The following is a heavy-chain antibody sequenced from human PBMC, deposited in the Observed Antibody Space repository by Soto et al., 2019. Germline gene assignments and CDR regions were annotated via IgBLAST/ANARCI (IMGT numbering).Heavy chain of an antibody. CDR2: INPYSGGT. CDR3: ARPKYGETYFDS. V-gene: IGHV1-2*02. J-gene: IGHJ4*02. Sequence: ASVKVSCKTSGGTFSDYAITWLRQAPGQSLEWMGWINPYSGGTHFARKFQDRVTMARDTSVSTAYMELSSLKSDDTAVYYCARPKYGETYFDSWGQGTVVTVSS. CDR1: GGTFSDYA. D-gene: IGHD2-21*01.